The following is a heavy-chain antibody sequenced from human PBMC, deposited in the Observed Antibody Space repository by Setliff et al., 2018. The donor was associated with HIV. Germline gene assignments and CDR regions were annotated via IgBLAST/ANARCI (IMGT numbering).Heavy chain of an antibody. V-gene: IGHV4-34*01. D-gene: IGHD2-15*01. CDR1: GGSFSGYY. J-gene: IGHJ4*02. CDR3: ARGGLGVVGASDY. Sequence: SETLSLTCAVYGGSFSGYYWTWIRQPPGRGLEWIGEIIHSGGTNYNRSLKSRVTISVDTSKNQFSLNLSSVTAADTAVYYCARGGLGVVGASDYWSQGTLVTVS. CDR2: IIHSGGT.